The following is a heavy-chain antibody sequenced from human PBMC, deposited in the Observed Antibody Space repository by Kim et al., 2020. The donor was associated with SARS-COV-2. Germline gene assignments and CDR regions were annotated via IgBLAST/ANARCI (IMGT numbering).Heavy chain of an antibody. J-gene: IGHJ6*02. D-gene: IGHD3-3*01. CDR1: GFNFTTYG. CDR2: IWFDGSDE. Sequence: GGSLRLSCSASGFNFTTYGMHWVHQAPGKGLEWVAVIWFDGSDEYYADSVRGRFTISRDNSKDTLYLQMRSLRAEDTAVYYCARGPHYDSYSGHSDYYCGMDVGRQGTTVTLPS. V-gene: IGHV3-33*08. CDR3: ARGPHYDSYSGHSDYYCGMDV.